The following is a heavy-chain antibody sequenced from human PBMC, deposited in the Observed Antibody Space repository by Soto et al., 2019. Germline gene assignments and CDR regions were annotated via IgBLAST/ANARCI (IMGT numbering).Heavy chain of an antibody. CDR1: GFTFSSYA. J-gene: IGHJ6*02. CDR2: TSYDGRKK. V-gene: IGHV3-30*04. CDR3: VRDMTAPSDYYYGMDV. Sequence: PGGSLRLSCASSGFTFSSYAMHWVRQAPGKGLEWVVVTSYDGRKKYYADSAEGRFTISRDNSKNTLNLQMNSLRAEDTAVYYCVRDMTAPSDYYYGMDVWGQGTTVTVSS. D-gene: IGHD3-16*01.